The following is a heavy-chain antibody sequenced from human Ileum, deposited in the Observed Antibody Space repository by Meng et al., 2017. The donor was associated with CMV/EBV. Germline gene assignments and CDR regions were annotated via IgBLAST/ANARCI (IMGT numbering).Heavy chain of an antibody. V-gene: IGHV3-30*04. Sequence: GGSLRLSCAASGFTFSSYAMHWVRQAPGKGLEWVAVISYDGSNKYYADSVKGRFTISRDNSKNTLYLQMNSLRAEDTAVYYCARETSWGFDYWGQGTLVTVSS. J-gene: IGHJ4*02. CDR1: GFTFSSYA. CDR2: ISYDGSNK. D-gene: IGHD2-2*01. CDR3: ARETSWGFDY.